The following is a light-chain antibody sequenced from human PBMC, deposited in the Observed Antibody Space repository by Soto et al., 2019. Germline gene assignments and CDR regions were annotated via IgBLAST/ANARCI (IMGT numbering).Light chain of an antibody. CDR2: EVS. CDR1: SSDVGSYNR. Sequence: QSALTQPPSVSGSPGQSVTISCTGTSSDVGSYNRVSWYQQPPGTAPKLMIYEVSNRPSGVPDRFSGSKSGNTASLTISGLQAEDEAHYHCSSYTSSNTWVFGGGTKLTVL. J-gene: IGLJ3*02. CDR3: SSYTSSNTWV. V-gene: IGLV2-18*02.